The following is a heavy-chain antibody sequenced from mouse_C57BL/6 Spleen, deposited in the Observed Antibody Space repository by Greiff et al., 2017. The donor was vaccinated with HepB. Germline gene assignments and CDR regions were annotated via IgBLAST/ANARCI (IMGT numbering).Heavy chain of an antibody. Sequence: QVQLQQPGAELVRPGSSVKLSCKASGYTFTSYWMHWVKQRPIQGLEWIGNIDPSDSETHYNQKFKDKATLTVDKSSSTAYMQLNSLTSEDSAVYYCARWGGSSYYYAMDYWGQGTSVTVSS. V-gene: IGHV1-52*01. CDR2: IDPSDSET. D-gene: IGHD1-1*01. CDR3: ARWGGSSYYYAMDY. J-gene: IGHJ4*01. CDR1: GYTFTSYW.